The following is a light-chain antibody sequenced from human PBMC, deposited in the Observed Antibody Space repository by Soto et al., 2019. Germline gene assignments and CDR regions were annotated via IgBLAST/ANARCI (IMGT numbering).Light chain of an antibody. CDR1: SSNIGSNT. J-gene: IGLJ2*01. CDR2: SNN. V-gene: IGLV1-44*01. Sequence: QSVLTQPPSASGIPGQRGTISCSGSSSNIGSNTVNWYQQLPGTAPKLLIYSNNQRPSGVPDRFSGSKSGTSASLAISGLQSEDEADYYFAAWDDSLNGPVFGGGTKLTVL. CDR3: AAWDDSLNGPV.